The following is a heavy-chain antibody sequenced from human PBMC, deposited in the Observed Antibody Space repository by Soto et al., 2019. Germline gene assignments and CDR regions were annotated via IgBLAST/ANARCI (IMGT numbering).Heavy chain of an antibody. CDR2: IYYSGST. V-gene: IGHV4-31*03. Sequence: SETLSLTCTVSGGSISSGGYYWSWIRQHPGKGLEWIGYIYYSGSTYYNPSLKSRVTISVDTSKNQFSLKLSSVTAADTAVYNGARGIDYYDSSGSDYWGQGTLVTVSS. CDR1: GGSISSGGYY. CDR3: ARGIDYYDSSGSDY. J-gene: IGHJ4*02. D-gene: IGHD3-22*01.